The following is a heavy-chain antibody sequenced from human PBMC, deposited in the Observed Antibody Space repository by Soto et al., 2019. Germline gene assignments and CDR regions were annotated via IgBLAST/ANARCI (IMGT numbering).Heavy chain of an antibody. CDR3: ATMGTPATGLSFFDY. CDR2: ISYSGST. D-gene: IGHD2-15*01. CDR1: GGSVSSGSYY. J-gene: IGHJ4*02. V-gene: IGHV4-30-4*08. Sequence: PSETLSLTCTVSGGSVSSGSYYWSWIRQPPGKGLEWIGFISYSGSTYYSTSLKSRVTISVDTSKSQFSLNLSSVTAADTSVYYCATMGTPATGLSFFDYWGQGSLVTVSS.